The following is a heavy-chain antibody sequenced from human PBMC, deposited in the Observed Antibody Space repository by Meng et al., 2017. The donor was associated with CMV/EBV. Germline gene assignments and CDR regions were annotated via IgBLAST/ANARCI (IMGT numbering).Heavy chain of an antibody. CDR3: ARDSAPDDFWSGYYGEGWFDP. J-gene: IGHJ5*02. CDR2: IYYSGST. Sequence: GSLRLSCAASGFTFSSYSMNWVRQAPGKGLEWIGYIYYSGSTNYNPSLKSRVTISVDTSKNQFSLKLSSVTAADTAVYYCARDSAPDDFWSGYYGEGWFDPWGQGTLVTVSS. V-gene: IGHV4-59*01. CDR1: GFTFSSYS. D-gene: IGHD3-3*01.